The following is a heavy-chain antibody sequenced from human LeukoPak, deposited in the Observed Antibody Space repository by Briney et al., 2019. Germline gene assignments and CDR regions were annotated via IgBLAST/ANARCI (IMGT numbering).Heavy chain of an antibody. CDR2: IYYSGST. D-gene: IGHD3-22*01. CDR1: GFTFSSYA. V-gene: IGHV4-39*01. J-gene: IGHJ4*02. Sequence: GSLRLSCAASGFTFSSYAMSWIRQPPGKGLEWIGSIYYSGSTYYNPSLKSRVTISVDTSKNQFSLKLSSVTAADTAVYYCARRDYYDSSGYSRTNFDYWGQGTLVTVSS. CDR3: ARRDYYDSSGYSRTNFDY.